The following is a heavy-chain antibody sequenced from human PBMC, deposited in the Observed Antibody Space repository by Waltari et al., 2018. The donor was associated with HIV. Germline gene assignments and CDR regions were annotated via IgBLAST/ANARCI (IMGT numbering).Heavy chain of an antibody. J-gene: IGHJ5*02. CDR2: IYTSGST. CDR3: ARGTPFDP. D-gene: IGHD2-2*01. CDR1: GGSISSGSYY. V-gene: IGHV4-61*02. Sequence: QVQLQESGPGLVKPSQTLSLTCTVSGGSISSGSYYWSWIRQPAGKGLEWIGRIYTSGSTNYNPSLKSRVTISVDTSKNQFSLKLSSVTAADTAVYYCARGTPFDPWGQGTLVTVSS.